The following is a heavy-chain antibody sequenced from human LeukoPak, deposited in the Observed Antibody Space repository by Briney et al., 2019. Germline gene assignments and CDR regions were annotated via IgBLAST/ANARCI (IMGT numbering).Heavy chain of an antibody. J-gene: IGHJ5*02. V-gene: IGHV4-59*08. CDR2: IYDSGST. CDR3: ARHNCSTWANFFGP. CDR1: GDSIRNYY. D-gene: IGHD6-6*01. Sequence: SETLSLTCNVSGDSIRNYYWSWIRQTPGKGLEWIGHIYDSGSTNYNPSLKSRVTISVDTSKNQFSLKLSSVTAADTALYYCARHNCSTWANFFGPWGQGTLVTVSS.